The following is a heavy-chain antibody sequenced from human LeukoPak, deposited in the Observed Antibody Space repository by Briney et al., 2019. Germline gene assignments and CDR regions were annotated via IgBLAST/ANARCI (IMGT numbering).Heavy chain of an antibody. D-gene: IGHD6-19*01. CDR3: ARDRDSSGWPFDY. CDR2: IYHSGST. CDR1: GYSISSGYY. V-gene: IGHV4-38-2*02. J-gene: IGHJ4*02. Sequence: SETLSLTCTVSGYSISSGYYWGWIRQPPGKGLEWIGSIYHSGSTYYNPSLKSRVTISVDTSKNQFSLKLRTVTAADTAVYYCARDRDSSGWPFDYWGQGTLVSVSS.